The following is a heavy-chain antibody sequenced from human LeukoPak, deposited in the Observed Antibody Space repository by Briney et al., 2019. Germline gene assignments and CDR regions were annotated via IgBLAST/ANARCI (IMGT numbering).Heavy chain of an antibody. CDR1: GYIFTGYY. V-gene: IGHV1-2*02. CDR2: INPNSGGT. J-gene: IGHJ4*02. D-gene: IGHD3-22*01. Sequence: ASVKVSCKASGYIFTGYYMHWVRQAPGQGLEWMGWINPNSGGTNYAQKFQGRVTMTRDTSISTAYMELSRLRSDDTAVYYCARTDYYDSSGQIDYWGQGTLVTVSS. CDR3: ARTDYYDSSGQIDY.